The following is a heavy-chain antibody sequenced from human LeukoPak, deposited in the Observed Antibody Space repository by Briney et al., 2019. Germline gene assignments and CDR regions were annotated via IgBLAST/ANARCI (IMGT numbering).Heavy chain of an antibody. CDR1: GGSISSYY. CDR3: ARRKFGEYPFDY. V-gene: IGHV4-59*08. CDR2: IYYSGST. Sequence: ASETLSLTCTVSGGSISSYYWSWIRQPPGKGLEWIGYIYYSGSTNYNPSLKSRVTISVDTSKNQFSLKLSSVTAADTAVYYCARRKFGEYPFDYWAREPWSPSPQ. D-gene: IGHD3-10*01. J-gene: IGHJ4*02.